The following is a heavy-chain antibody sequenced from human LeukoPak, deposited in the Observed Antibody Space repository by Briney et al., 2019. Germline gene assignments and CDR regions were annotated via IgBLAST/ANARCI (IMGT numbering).Heavy chain of an antibody. J-gene: IGHJ4*02. CDR2: INAGNGNT. Sequence: GASVKVSCKASGYTFTGYYMHWVRQAPGQRLEWMGWINAGNGNTKYSQEFQGRVTITRDTSASTAYMELSSLRSEDMAVYYCARGLSVVPAAIDYWGQGTLVTVSS. CDR3: ARGLSVVPAAIDY. D-gene: IGHD2-2*01. V-gene: IGHV1-3*03. CDR1: GYTFTGYY.